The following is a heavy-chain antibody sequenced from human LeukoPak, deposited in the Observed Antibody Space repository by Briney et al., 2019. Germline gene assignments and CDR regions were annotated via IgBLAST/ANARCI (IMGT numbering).Heavy chain of an antibody. CDR3: AKVFIGSGSYYSSFDY. CDR2: ISGSGGST. D-gene: IGHD3-10*01. V-gene: IGHV3-23*01. J-gene: IGHJ4*02. Sequence: PGGSLRLSCAASGFTFSSYAMSWVRQAPGKGLEWVSAISGSGGSTYYADSVKGRFTISRDNSKNTLYLQMNSLRAEDTAVYYCAKVFIGSGSYYSSFDYWGQGTLVTVSS. CDR1: GFTFSSYA.